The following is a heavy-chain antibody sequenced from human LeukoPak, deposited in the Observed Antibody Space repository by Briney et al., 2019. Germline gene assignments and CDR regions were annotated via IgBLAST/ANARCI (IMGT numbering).Heavy chain of an antibody. J-gene: IGHJ4*02. Sequence: PGGSLRLSCAASGFTFSSYSMNWVRQAPGKGLEWVSSISSSSSYIYYADSVKGRFTISRDNAKNSLYLQMNSLRAEDTVVYYCARVMSGSGSLGDYWGQGTLVTVSS. CDR1: GFTFSSYS. CDR3: ARVMSGSGSLGDY. D-gene: IGHD3-10*01. V-gene: IGHV3-21*01. CDR2: ISSSSSYI.